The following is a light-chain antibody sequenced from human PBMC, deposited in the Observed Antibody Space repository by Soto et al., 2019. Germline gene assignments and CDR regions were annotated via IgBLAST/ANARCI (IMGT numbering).Light chain of an antibody. V-gene: IGKV3-20*01. Sequence: EIVLTQSPGTLSLSPGERATLSCRASQSVTSNYLAWYQQKPGQAPRLLIFDASSRATGIPDRFSGSGSGTDFTLTISRLEPEDFAVYYCQQYTRAPRTFGQGTKVEIK. J-gene: IGKJ1*01. CDR1: QSVTSNY. CDR2: DAS. CDR3: QQYTRAPRT.